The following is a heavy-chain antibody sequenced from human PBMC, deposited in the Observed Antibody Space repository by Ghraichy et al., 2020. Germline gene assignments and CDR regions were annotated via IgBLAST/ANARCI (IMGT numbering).Heavy chain of an antibody. D-gene: IGHD3/OR15-3a*01. Sequence: GGSLRLSCAASGFTFNNAWMSWARQVPGKGLEWVGRIKSKTDGGTRDYAAPVKGRFTISRDDSKNTLYLQMNSLKAEDTAVYYSAAGTGTSDFDYWGQGTLVTVSS. CDR2: IKSKTDGGTR. V-gene: IGHV3-15*01. J-gene: IGHJ4*02. CDR3: AAGTGTSDFDY. CDR1: GFTFNNAW.